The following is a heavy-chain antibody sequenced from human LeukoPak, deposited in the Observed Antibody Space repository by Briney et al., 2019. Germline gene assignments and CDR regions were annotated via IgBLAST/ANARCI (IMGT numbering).Heavy chain of an antibody. CDR1: GYTFTSYA. CDR3: ARARVPGIAAAGDY. Sequence: ASVKVSCKASGYTFTSYAMHWVRQAPGQRLEWMGWINAGNGNTKYSREFQGRVTITRDTSASTAYMELSSLRSEDMAVYYCARARVPGIAAAGDYWGQGTLVTVSS. CDR2: INAGNGNT. J-gene: IGHJ4*02. V-gene: IGHV1-3*03. D-gene: IGHD6-13*01.